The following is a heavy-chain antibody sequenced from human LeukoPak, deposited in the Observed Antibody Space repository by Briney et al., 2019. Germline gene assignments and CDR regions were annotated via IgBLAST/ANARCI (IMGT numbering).Heavy chain of an antibody. V-gene: IGHV3-21*01. CDR3: VRGPRSHRSDLTKWYFDL. CDR2: ISTDSKFK. CDR1: EFTFRSFN. J-gene: IGHJ2*01. Sequence: GGSLRLSCTASEFTFRSFNMVWVRQAPGKALEWVSSISTDSKFKYYSDSVTGRFTISRDNAENSLSLQMNSLRVDDTATYYCVRGPRSHRSDLTKWYFDLWGRGTLVSVSS.